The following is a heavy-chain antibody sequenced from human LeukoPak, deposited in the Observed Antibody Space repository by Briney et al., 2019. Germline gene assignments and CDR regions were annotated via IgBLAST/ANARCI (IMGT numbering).Heavy chain of an antibody. D-gene: IGHD6-19*01. J-gene: IGHJ4*02. V-gene: IGHV4-59*08. CDR2: IYYSGST. CDR1: GGSMSPYH. Sequence: SETLSLTCTVSGGSMSPYHWGWIRQPPGKGLEWTGFIYYSGSTNYNPSLKSRVTISVDASKNQFSLKLSSVTAADTAIYYCARAVSGRFDYWGQGTLVTVSS. CDR3: ARAVSGRFDY.